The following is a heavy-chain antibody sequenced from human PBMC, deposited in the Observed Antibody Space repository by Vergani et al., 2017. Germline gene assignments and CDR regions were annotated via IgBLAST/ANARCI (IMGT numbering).Heavy chain of an antibody. D-gene: IGHD5-24*01. CDR3: ARDSGGDGYTAYYFDY. Sequence: VQLLESGGGLVQPGGSLRLSCAASGFTFSSYGMHWVRQAPGKGLEWVAVIWYDGSNKYYADSVKGRFTISRDNSKNTLYLQMNSLRAEDTAVYYCARDSGGDGYTAYYFDYWGQGTLVTVSS. CDR1: GFTFSSYG. J-gene: IGHJ4*02. CDR2: IWYDGSNK. V-gene: IGHV3-33*01.